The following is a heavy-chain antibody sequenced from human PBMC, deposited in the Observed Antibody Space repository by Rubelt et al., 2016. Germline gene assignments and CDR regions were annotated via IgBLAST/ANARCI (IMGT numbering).Heavy chain of an antibody. D-gene: IGHD3-22*01. J-gene: IGHJ3*02. CDR3: ARARRYYFDNTGYYPDAFDI. CDR1: GFTFSSYA. V-gene: IGHV3-23*01. Sequence: EVQLLDSGGGLVQPGGSLNLSCSASGFTFSSYAMSWVRHAPGRGLEWVSDISGSGSITEYGDSVKGRFIISRDNFKNTLYLQMSSLRAEDTAVYYCARARRYYFDNTGYYPDAFDIWGQGTRVTVSS. CDR2: ISGSGSIT.